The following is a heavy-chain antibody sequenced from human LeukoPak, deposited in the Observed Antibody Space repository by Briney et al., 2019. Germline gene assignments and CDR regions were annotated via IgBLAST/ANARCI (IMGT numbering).Heavy chain of an antibody. CDR1: GYTFTSYG. J-gene: IGHJ3*02. Sequence: GPVKVSCKASGYTFTSYGVSWVRQAPGQGLEWMGWINPNSGGTNYAQKFQGRVTMTSDTSISTAYMELSRLRFDDTAVYYCARPRDYGDYDAFDIWGQGTMVTVSS. CDR2: INPNSGGT. CDR3: ARPRDYGDYDAFDI. D-gene: IGHD4-17*01. V-gene: IGHV1-2*02.